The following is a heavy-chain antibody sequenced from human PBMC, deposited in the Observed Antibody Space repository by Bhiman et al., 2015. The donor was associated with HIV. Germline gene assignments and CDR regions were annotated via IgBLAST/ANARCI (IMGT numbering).Heavy chain of an antibody. V-gene: IGHV3-9*01. CDR3: AKDMASIAVAGFDY. CDR1: GFTFDDYA. CDR2: ISWNSGNM. Sequence: EVQLVESGGGLVQPGRSLRLSCAASGFTFDDYAMHWVRQAPGKGLEWVSGISWNSGNMGYADSVKGRFTISRDSAKNSLYLQMNSLRPEDTALYYCAKDMASIAVAGFDYWGQGTLVTVSS. J-gene: IGHJ4*02. D-gene: IGHD6-19*01.